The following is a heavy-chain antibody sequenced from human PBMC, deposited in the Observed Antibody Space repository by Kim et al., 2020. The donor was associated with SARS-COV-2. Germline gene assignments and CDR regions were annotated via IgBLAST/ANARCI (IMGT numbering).Heavy chain of an antibody. V-gene: IGHV3-23*03. CDR1: GFTLSGYD. J-gene: IGHJ4*02. CDR3: AKDPLGDSTGVPY. CDR2: IYSGGSDT. D-gene: IGHD2-8*02. Sequence: GGSLRLSCAASGFTLSGYDMTWVRQAPGKGLEWVSVIYSGGSDTLYADSVKGRFTMSRDDSKNTLHLQMNSLRAEDTAVYYCAKDPLGDSTGVPYWGQGT.